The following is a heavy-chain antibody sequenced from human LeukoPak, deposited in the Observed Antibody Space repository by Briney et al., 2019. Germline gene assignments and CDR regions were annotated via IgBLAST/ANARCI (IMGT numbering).Heavy chain of an antibody. CDR1: GDSINSLDL. V-gene: IGHV4-39*01. CDR3: ARHRARRAGTTDYFDY. Sequence: PSETLSLTCTVSGDSINSLDLWSWVRQPPGKGLEWIGTIYYSGSTYYSPSLKSRVTISIDTSKNQFSLKLSSVTAADTAVYYCARHRARRAGTTDYFDYWGQGTLVTVSS. D-gene: IGHD1-1*01. CDR2: IYYSGST. J-gene: IGHJ4*02.